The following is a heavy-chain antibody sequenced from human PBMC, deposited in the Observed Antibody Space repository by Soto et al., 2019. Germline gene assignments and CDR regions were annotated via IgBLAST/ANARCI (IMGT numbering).Heavy chain of an antibody. CDR2: IIPIFGPA. V-gene: IGHV1-69*13. CDR3: ATGSFTSTGGRIGYHYNAMDV. D-gene: IGHD1-1*01. Sequence: SVKVSCKSSGGTFSSHSINWVRQAPGQGLEWMGGIIPIFGPANFAKKFQGRVTITADGSTTTAYMELSRLTSEDTAVYYCATGSFTSTGGRIGYHYNAMDVWGQGTTVTVSS. J-gene: IGHJ6*02. CDR1: GGTFSSHS.